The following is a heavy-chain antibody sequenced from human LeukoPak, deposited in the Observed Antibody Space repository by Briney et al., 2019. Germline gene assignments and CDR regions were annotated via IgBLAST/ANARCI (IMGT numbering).Heavy chain of an antibody. CDR3: ARLRKWLADY. J-gene: IGHJ4*02. Sequence: PSETLSLTCTVSGGSISSSSYYWGWIRQPPGKGLEWIGSIYYSGSTYYNPSLKSRVTISVDTSKNQFSLKLSFVTAADTAVYYCARLRKWLADYWGQGTLVTVSS. V-gene: IGHV4-39*01. CDR1: GGSISSSSYY. D-gene: IGHD6-19*01. CDR2: IYYSGST.